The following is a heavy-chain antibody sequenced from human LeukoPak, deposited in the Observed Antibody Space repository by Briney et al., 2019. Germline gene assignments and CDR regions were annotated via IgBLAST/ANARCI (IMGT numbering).Heavy chain of an antibody. J-gene: IGHJ6*03. CDR1: GGSISSYY. Sequence: SETLSLTCTVSGGSISSYYWSWIRQPPGKGLEWIGYIHYSGSTNYNPSLKSRLTISIDTSKNQFSLQLNSVTPEDTAVYYCARDRGGPGYFDYYMDVWGKGTTVTVSS. CDR2: IHYSGST. CDR3: ARDRGGPGYFDYYMDV. D-gene: IGHD2/OR15-2a*01. V-gene: IGHV4-59*12.